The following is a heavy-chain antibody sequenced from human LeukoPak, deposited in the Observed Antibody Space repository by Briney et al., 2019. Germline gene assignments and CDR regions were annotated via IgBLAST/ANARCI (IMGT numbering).Heavy chain of an antibody. J-gene: IGHJ3*02. Sequence: PGGSLRLSCAASGFTFSSYGMHWVRQAPGKGLEWVAVISYDGSNKYYADSVKGRFTISRDNSKNTLYLQMNSLRAEDTAVYYCMASYDAFDIWGQGTMVTVSS. CDR3: MASYDAFDI. CDR1: GFTFSSYG. D-gene: IGHD1-26*01. CDR2: ISYDGSNK. V-gene: IGHV3-30*03.